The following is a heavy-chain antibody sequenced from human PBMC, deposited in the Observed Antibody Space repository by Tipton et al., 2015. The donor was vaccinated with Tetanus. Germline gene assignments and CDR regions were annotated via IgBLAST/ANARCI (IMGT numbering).Heavy chain of an antibody. CDR2: IYYSGIP. Sequence: TLSLTCTLSGGSISSSDYYWSWVRQPPGEGLEWIGSIYYSGIPYYNPSLKSRVTISVDTSKDQFSLKLSSVTAADTAMYYCVRLVGMTTCFDFWGQGTLVTVSS. CDR3: VRLVGMTTCFDF. V-gene: IGHV4-39*01. D-gene: IGHD4-11*01. J-gene: IGHJ4*02. CDR1: GGSISSSDYY.